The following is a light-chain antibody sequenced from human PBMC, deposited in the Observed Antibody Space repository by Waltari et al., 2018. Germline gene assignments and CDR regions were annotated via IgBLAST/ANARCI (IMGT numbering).Light chain of an antibody. CDR1: SSNIGRDI. V-gene: IGLV1-44*01. CDR2: NNN. J-gene: IGLJ2*01. CDR3: AAWDDSLNGVV. Sequence: QSVLTQSPSASGTSGQRVTISCSGSSSNIGRDIVNWYRHLPGTAPKLLIYNNNQRPSGVPDRFSVSKSGTSASLAISGLQSEDEADYYCAAWDDSLNGVVFGGGTKLSVL.